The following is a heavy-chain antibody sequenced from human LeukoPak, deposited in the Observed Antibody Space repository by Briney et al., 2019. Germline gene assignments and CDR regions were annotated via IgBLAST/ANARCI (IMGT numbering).Heavy chain of an antibody. CDR3: ASITMVRGVTHKGYYYYYYMDV. Sequence: PSETLSLTCTVSGGSISSSSYYWGWIRQPPGKGLEWIGSIYYSGSTYYNPSLKSRVTISVDTSKNQFSLKLSSVTAADTAVYYCASITMVRGVTHKGYYYYYYMDVWGKGTTVTVSS. CDR2: IYYSGST. V-gene: IGHV4-39*07. D-gene: IGHD3-10*01. CDR1: GGSISSSSYY. J-gene: IGHJ6*03.